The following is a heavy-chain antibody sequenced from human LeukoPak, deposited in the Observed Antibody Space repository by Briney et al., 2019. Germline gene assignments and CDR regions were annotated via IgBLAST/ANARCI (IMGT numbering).Heavy chain of an antibody. Sequence: SETLSLTCTVSGGSISSSSYYWGWIRQPPGKGLEWIGSIYYSGSTYYNPSLKSRVTISVDTSKNQFSLKLSSVTAADTAVYYCARGLPHNWFDPWGQGTLVTVSS. CDR3: ARGLPHNWFDP. CDR1: GGSISSSSYY. D-gene: IGHD5-18*01. J-gene: IGHJ5*02. CDR2: IYYSGST. V-gene: IGHV4-39*01.